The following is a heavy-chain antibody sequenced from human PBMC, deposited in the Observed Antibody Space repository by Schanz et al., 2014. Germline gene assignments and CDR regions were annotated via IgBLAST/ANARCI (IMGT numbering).Heavy chain of an antibody. CDR2: INPSVGNT. J-gene: IGHJ3*02. Sequence: QVQLVQSGAEVKKPGASVKVSCEASGYTFTSYYIHWFRQAPGQGLEWMGLINPSVGNTNYAQKCRGRVSVTRDTSTSTVYMELSSLRTEDTDVDGWARGAATGAFDIWGQGTMVTVSS. V-gene: IGHV1-46*03. D-gene: IGHD6-25*01. CDR1: GYTFTSYY. CDR3: ARGAATGAFDI.